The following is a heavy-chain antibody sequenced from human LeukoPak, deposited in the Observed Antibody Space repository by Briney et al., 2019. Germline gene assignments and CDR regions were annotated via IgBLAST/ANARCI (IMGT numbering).Heavy chain of an antibody. CDR2: MYPRGNQK. J-gene: IGHJ4*02. CDR1: GVTLHGSW. D-gene: IGHD1-1*01. V-gene: IGHV3-7*01. Sequence: PGGSLRLSCAASGVTLHGSWMNWVRDVPREGLEWGAKMYPRGNQKLYVDSLRGPVTTSKDNAGTSFYLEMSRLTVDDTAIYYCAIWTSDHNWGQGTLVTVSS. CDR3: AIWTSDHN.